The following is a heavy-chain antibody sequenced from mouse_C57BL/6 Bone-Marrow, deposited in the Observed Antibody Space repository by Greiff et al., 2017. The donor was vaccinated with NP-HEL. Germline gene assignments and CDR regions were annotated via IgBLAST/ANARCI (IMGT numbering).Heavy chain of an antibody. Sequence: QVQLKQPGAELVKPGASVKVSCKASGYTFTSYWMHWVKQRPGQGLEWIGEILPGSGSTNYNEKFKGKATFTADTSSNTAYMQLSSLTTEDSAIYYCANYDYDVWFAYWGQGTLVTVSA. CDR3: ANYDYDVWFAY. CDR1: GYTFTSYW. CDR2: ILPGSGST. D-gene: IGHD2-4*01. V-gene: IGHV1-9*01. J-gene: IGHJ3*01.